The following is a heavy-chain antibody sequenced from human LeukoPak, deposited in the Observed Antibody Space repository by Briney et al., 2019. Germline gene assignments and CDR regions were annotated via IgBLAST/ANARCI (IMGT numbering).Heavy chain of an antibody. J-gene: IGHJ6*03. Sequence: GGSLRLSCAASGFTFSDYYMTWIRQVPGEGLEWVSYISSSGTTKYYADSVKGRFTISRDNAKNSLYLQMNSLRAEDTAVYYCARTGYCSGATCFYYYSYYMDVWGKGTTVTVSS. V-gene: IGHV3-11*04. CDR1: GFTFSDYY. CDR2: ISSSGTTK. D-gene: IGHD2-15*01. CDR3: ARTGYCSGATCFYYYSYYMDV.